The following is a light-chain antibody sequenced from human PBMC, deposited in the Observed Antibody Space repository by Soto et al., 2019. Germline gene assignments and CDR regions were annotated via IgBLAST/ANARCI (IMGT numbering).Light chain of an antibody. J-gene: IGKJ1*01. V-gene: IGKV1-5*01. Sequence: DFQMTQSPSTLSASVGDRVTITCRASQNINNWVAWYQQKPGKAPKFLIYDASTLQRGVPSRFSGSVFGTEFSLTISRLQPDDFGSYYCQHTRTFGQGPKVEIK. CDR3: QHTRT. CDR2: DAS. CDR1: QNINNW.